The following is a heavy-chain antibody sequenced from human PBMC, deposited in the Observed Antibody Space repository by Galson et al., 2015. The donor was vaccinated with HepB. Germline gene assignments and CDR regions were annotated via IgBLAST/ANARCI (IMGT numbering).Heavy chain of an antibody. CDR3: VRANHVAVHVLLSAGLPFYYFEDV. V-gene: IGHV1-2*06. CDR1: GYTFTGYY. Sequence: SVKVSCKASGYTFTGYYVHWVRQAPGQGLEWMGRINPNNGDADYSRRFQGRVTLTRDTSITTVYMELRGLRSDDTAMYYCVRANHVAVHVLLSAGLPFYYFEDVWGEGAAVIVSS. CDR2: INPNNGDA. D-gene: IGHD1-14*01. J-gene: IGHJ6*04.